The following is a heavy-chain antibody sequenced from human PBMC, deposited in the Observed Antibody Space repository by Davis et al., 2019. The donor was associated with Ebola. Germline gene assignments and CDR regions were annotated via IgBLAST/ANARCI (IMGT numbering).Heavy chain of an antibody. Sequence: GGSLRLSCAASGSTFSTYAMHWVRQAPGKGLEWVALISYDGNRKYYAHSVRGRFTISRDNSKNTLYLQMNSLRAEDTAVYYCARDPMQQLDYWGQGTLVTVSS. CDR1: GSTFSTYA. J-gene: IGHJ4*02. CDR2: ISYDGNRK. CDR3: ARDPMQQLDY. V-gene: IGHV3-30*03. D-gene: IGHD6-13*01.